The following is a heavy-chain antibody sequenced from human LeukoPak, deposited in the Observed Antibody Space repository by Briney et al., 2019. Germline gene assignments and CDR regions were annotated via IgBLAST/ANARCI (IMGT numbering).Heavy chain of an antibody. CDR2: ISAYNGNT. CDR1: GYTFTSYG. D-gene: IGHD3-22*01. V-gene: IGHV1-18*01. J-gene: IGHJ4*02. Sequence: ASVKVPCKASGYTFTSYGISWVRQAPGQGLEWMGWISAYNGNTNYPQKLQGRVTMTTDTSTSTAYMELRSLRSDDTAVFYCARAPGDYYYDSSGYYYVYWGQGTLVTVSS. CDR3: ARAPGDYYYDSSGYYYVY.